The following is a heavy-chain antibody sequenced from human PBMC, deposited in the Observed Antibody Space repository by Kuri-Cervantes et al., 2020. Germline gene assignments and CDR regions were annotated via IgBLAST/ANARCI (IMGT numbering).Heavy chain of an antibody. CDR1: GFSLSNARMG. CDR2: IYWNDDK. Sequence: SGPTLVKPTETLTLTCTVSGFSLSNARMGVSWIRQPPGKALEWLALIYWNDDKRYSPSLKSRLTITKDTSKNQVVLTMTNMDPVDTATYYCAHSDESGGWYSSRYFDYWGQGTLVTVSS. D-gene: IGHD6-19*01. V-gene: IGHV2-5*01. CDR3: AHSDESGGWYSSRYFDY. J-gene: IGHJ4*02.